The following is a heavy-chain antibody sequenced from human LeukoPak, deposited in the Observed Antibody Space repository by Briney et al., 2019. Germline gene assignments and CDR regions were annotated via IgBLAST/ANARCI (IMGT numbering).Heavy chain of an antibody. V-gene: IGHV4-59*12. CDR1: GGSISSYY. CDR2: IYYSGST. Sequence: SETLSLTCTVSGGSISSYYWSWIRQPPGKGLEWIGYIYYSGSTNYNPSLKSRVTISVDTSKNQFSLKLSSVTAADTAVYYCATRVYDYVWGSYRLDYWGQGTLVTVSS. D-gene: IGHD3-16*02. J-gene: IGHJ4*02. CDR3: ATRVYDYVWGSYRLDY.